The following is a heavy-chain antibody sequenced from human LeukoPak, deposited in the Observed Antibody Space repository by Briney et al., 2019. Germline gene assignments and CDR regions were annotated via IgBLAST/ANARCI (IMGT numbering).Heavy chain of an antibody. CDR3: GRAVHHLFYSDSCGYYGDAFDV. J-gene: IGHJ3*01. D-gene: IGHD3-22*01. CDR2: IYSGGTI. Sequence: GGSLRLSCAASGFSVSSNYMSWVRQAPGKGLEGVAVIYSGGTIRYSDSVKGRFTISRDNSRDTLHRKMNSLRVEDTDGDNCGRAVHHLFYSDSCGYYGDAFDVWGQGTVVTVSS. V-gene: IGHV3-53*01. CDR1: GFSVSSNY.